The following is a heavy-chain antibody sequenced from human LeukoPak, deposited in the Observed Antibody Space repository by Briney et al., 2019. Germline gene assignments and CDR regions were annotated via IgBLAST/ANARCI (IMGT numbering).Heavy chain of an antibody. V-gene: IGHV4-39*07. Sequence: SETLSLTCTVSGGSISSSSYYWGWIRQPPGKGLEWIGSMSYSGSTYYNPSLKSRVTISVATSKNQFSLKLSSVTAADTAVYYCASHTVAGYFDYWGQGTLVTVSS. D-gene: IGHD6-19*01. CDR2: MSYSGST. J-gene: IGHJ4*02. CDR1: GGSISSSSYY. CDR3: ASHTVAGYFDY.